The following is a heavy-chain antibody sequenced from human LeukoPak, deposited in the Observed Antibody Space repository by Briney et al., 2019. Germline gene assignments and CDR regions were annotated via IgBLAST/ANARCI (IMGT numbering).Heavy chain of an antibody. CDR2: LYSDGNT. D-gene: IGHD1-14*01. J-gene: IGHJ4*02. V-gene: IGHV3-53*01. Sequence: GGSLRLSCAASGFTVITNDMTWVRQAPGKGLEWVSVLYSDGNTKYADSVQGRFTISRDNSKNTLYLEMNSLSPDEPAVYYCARGVEPLAANTLAYWGQGTLVTVSS. CDR1: GFTVITND. CDR3: ARGVEPLAANTLAY.